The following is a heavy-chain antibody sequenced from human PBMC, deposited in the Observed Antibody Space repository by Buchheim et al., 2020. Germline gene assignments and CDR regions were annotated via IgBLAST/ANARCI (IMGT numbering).Heavy chain of an antibody. CDR1: GFTFNIYW. J-gene: IGHJ4*02. D-gene: IGHD7-27*01. CDR3: ARGTWAWDF. V-gene: IGHV3-7*01. Sequence: EVQLVESGGGLVQPGGSLRLPCAASGFTFNIYWMSWVRQAPGKGLEWVANMKPDETEKYYVDSVKGRFPISRGNAQNSLYLHMNSLRAEDTAVYYCARGTWAWDFWGQGTL. CDR2: MKPDETEK.